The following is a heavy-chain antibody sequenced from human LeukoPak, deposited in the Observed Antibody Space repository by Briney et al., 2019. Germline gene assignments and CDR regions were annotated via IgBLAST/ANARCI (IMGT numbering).Heavy chain of an antibody. Sequence: ASVKVSCKASGYTFTSYGISWVRQAPGQGLEWMGWISAYNGNTNYAQKLQGRVTMTTDTSTSTAYMELRSLRSDDTAVYYCARVQGYCSGGSCYHYYFDHWGQGTLVTVSS. V-gene: IGHV1-18*01. CDR3: ARVQGYCSGGSCYHYYFDH. D-gene: IGHD2-15*01. CDR1: GYTFTSYG. CDR2: ISAYNGNT. J-gene: IGHJ4*02.